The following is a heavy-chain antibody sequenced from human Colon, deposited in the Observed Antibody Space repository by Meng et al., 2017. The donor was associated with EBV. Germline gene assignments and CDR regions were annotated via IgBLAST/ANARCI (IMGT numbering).Heavy chain of an antibody. CDR1: GTSISTSNW. J-gene: IGHJ5*02. CDR3: ARDGGVTHIP. D-gene: IGHD2-8*02. V-gene: IGHV4-4*02. Sequence: QGLLQESGAGLVKPSGTLSLTCAVSGTSISTSNWGSWIRQSPGEGLEWIGAIYHNGQTNYNPSLKSRVSMSVDESKNEFSLNLKSVTAADTAVYYCARDGGVTHIPWGQGVLVTVSS. CDR2: IYHNGQT.